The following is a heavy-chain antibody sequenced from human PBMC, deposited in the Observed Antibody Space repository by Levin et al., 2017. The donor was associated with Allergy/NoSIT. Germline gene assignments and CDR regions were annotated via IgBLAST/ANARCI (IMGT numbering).Heavy chain of an antibody. CDR1: GFIVSDSY. Sequence: GGSLRLSCAASGFIVSDSYMSWIRQAPGKGLEWVSYISRGNSYTNYLDSVKGRFTISRDNAKNSLYLHMNSLRAEDTAIYYCARGRVPNDYWGQGTLVTVSS. CDR2: ISRGNSYT. J-gene: IGHJ4*02. V-gene: IGHV3-11*05. D-gene: IGHD3-10*01. CDR3: ARGRVPNDY.